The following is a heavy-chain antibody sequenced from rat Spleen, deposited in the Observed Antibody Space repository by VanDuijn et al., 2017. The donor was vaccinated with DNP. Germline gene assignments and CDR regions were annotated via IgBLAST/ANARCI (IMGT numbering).Heavy chain of an antibody. CDR3: TRDDIGTTRFDY. D-gene: IGHD1-5*01. V-gene: IGHV2S12*01. CDR1: GFPLTSYG. J-gene: IGHJ2*01. CDR2: ISSGGST. Sequence: QVQLQESGPGLVQPSHTLSLTCTVSGFPLTSYGVSWVRQPPGKGLEWIAAISSGGSTYYNSALKSRLSISRDTSKSQVFLKMNSLQTEDTAIYFCTRDDIGTTRFDYWGQGVMVTVSS.